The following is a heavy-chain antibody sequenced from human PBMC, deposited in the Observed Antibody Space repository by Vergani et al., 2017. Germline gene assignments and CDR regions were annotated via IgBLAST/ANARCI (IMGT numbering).Heavy chain of an antibody. CDR2: TYYRSKWYN. CDR1: GDSVSSNSAT. D-gene: IGHD4-23*01. Sequence: QVQLQQSGPGLVKPSQTLSLTCAISGDSVSSNSATWDCIRQSPSGGLEWLIRTYYRSKWYNEYAVSVKSRITINPYTSKNQFSLQLNSVTPEDTAGDYCARTYGGKSDYWGQGTLVTVSS. V-gene: IGHV6-1*01. J-gene: IGHJ4*02. CDR3: ARTYGGKSDY.